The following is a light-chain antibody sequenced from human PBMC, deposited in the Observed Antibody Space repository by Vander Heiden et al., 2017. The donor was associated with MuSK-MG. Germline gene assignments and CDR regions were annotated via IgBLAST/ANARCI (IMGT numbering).Light chain of an antibody. V-gene: IGKV1-39*01. Sequence: DIQMTQSPSSLSASVGDRVTITCRASQSISSYLNWYQQKPGKAPKLLIYAASSLQRGVQSRFSGSGSGTDFTLTSSRLQTEDFATYYTQHSYTNPFGQGTQVEIK. J-gene: IGKJ5*01. CDR3: QHSYTNP. CDR2: AAS. CDR1: QSISSY.